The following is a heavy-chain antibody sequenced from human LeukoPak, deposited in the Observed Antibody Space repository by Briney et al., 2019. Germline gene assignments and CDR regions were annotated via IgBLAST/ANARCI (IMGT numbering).Heavy chain of an antibody. J-gene: IGHJ3*02. CDR3: ARGPVGATNAFHI. D-gene: IGHD1-26*01. CDR2: ISPNSGAT. CDR1: GYTFTDYY. Sequence: GATVKVCCKASGYTFTDYYIHWVRQAPGQGLEWMGRISPNSGATSYAQKFQGRVTMTRDTSIATAYMELSSLRSDDTAVYYCARGPVGATNAFHIWGQGTLVTVSS. V-gene: IGHV1-2*06.